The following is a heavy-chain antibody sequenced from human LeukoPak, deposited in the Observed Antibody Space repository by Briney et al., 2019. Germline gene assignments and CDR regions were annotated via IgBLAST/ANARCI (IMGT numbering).Heavy chain of an antibody. CDR1: GYSFTSYW. D-gene: IGHD3-22*01. V-gene: IGHV5-51*01. CDR2: IYPGDSDT. CDR3: ARTYYYDSSGSTGIDY. J-gene: IGHJ4*02. Sequence: GESLKISCKGSGYSFTSYWIGWVRQMPGKGLEWMGIIYPGDSDTRYSPSFQGQVTISADKSISTAYLQWSSLKASGTAMYYCARTYYYDSSGSTGIDYWGQGTLVTVSS.